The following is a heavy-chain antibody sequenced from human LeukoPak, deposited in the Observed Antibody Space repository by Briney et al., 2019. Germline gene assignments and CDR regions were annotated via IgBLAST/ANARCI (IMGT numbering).Heavy chain of an antibody. CDR3: AKGAYCSSTSCYASFDS. Sequence: GGSLRLSCAASGLTFSSHAMNWVRQAPGKGLEWVSVISASGGNTDYAASVKGRFIVSRDNSENTLYLQMNSLRAEDTAVYYCAKGAYCSSTSCYASFDSWGQGTLVTVSS. D-gene: IGHD2-2*01. J-gene: IGHJ4*02. V-gene: IGHV3-23*01. CDR1: GLTFSSHA. CDR2: ISASGGNT.